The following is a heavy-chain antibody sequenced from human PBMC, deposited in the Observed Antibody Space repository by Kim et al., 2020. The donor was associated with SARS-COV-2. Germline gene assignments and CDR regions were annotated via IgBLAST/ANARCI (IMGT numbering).Heavy chain of an antibody. D-gene: IGHD5-18*01. Sequence: GGSLRLSCAASGFTFSSDSMNWVRQSPGKGLEWVSSISSSSSYIYYADSVKGRFTISRDNPKNSLYLQMNSLRAEDTAVHYCARDQGEYSYGCFDYWGQGTLLTPSS. J-gene: IGHJ4*02. V-gene: IGHV3-21*01. CDR3: ARDQGEYSYGCFDY. CDR1: GFTFSSDS. CDR2: ISSSSSYI.